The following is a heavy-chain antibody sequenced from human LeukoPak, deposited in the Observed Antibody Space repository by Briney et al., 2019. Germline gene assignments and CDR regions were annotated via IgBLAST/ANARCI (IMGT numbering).Heavy chain of an antibody. V-gene: IGHV3-21*01. D-gene: IGHD6-13*01. CDR1: RFTFSTYS. CDR2: ISSSSGYI. Sequence: GSLRLSCAASRFTFSTYSMNWVRQAPGKGLEWVSAISSSSGYIYYADSVKGRFTISRDNAKNSLYLQMNSLRAEDTAVYYCARDKFHSSSFPNAFDIWGQGTMVTVSS. CDR3: ARDKFHSSSFPNAFDI. J-gene: IGHJ3*02.